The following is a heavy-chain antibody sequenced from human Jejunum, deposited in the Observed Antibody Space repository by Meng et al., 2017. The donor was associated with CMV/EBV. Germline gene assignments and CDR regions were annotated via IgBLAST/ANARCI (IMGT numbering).Heavy chain of an antibody. J-gene: IGHJ4*02. CDR3: ARVGAYCGGDCYHPR. Sequence: VHLQESAPRLGKPSGTLSLSCAVSGGSLSSRNWWSWVRQPPGKGLEWIGEIYHSGSTNYNPSLKSRVTISVDESKNQFSLRLSSVTAADTAVYYCARVGAYCGGDCYHPRWGQGTLVTVSS. D-gene: IGHD2-21*02. V-gene: IGHV4-4*02. CDR2: IYHSGST. CDR1: GGSLSSRNW.